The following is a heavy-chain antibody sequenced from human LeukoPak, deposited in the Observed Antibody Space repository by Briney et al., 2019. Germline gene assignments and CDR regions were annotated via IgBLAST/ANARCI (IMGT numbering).Heavy chain of an antibody. D-gene: IGHD2-15*01. CDR2: ISSSSYI. CDR1: GFTFSSYS. V-gene: IGHV3-21*01. Sequence: GGSLRLSCAASGFTFSSYSMNWVRQAPGKGLEWVSSISSSSYIYYADSVKGRFTISRDNAKNSLYLQMNSLRAEDTAVYYCARGPFSAKGVIVVAATTRYGNFDYWGQGTLVTVSS. J-gene: IGHJ4*02. CDR3: ARGPFSAKGVIVVAATTRYGNFDY.